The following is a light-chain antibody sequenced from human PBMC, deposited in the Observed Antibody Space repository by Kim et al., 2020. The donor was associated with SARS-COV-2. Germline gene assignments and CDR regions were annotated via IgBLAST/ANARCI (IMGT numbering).Light chain of an antibody. J-gene: IGLJ2*01. CDR2: HDS. CDR3: QAWDSTSVV. V-gene: IGLV3-1*01. CDR1: TLENKF. Sequence: VSPGQTANITCSGNTLENKFACWYQQKPGQSPVLVIYHDSKRPSGIPERFSGAHSGHTATLTISETQAIDEADYYCQAWDSTSVVFGGGTQLTVL.